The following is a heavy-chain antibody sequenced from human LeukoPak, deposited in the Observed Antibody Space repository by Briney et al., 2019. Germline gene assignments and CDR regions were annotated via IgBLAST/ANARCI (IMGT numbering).Heavy chain of an antibody. CDR2: IQQDGSEK. CDR3: ARCGVTAVSGTNYYYYMAV. V-gene: IGHV3-7*01. Sequence: GGSLRLSCAASGFIFSKYWMTWVRQAPGKGLEWVANIQQDGSEKYYVDSVEGRFTISRDNAKNSVYLQMNSLRAEDAAVYYCARCGVTAVSGTNYYYYMAVWGRGTAVTVSS. CDR1: GFIFSKYW. J-gene: IGHJ6*03. D-gene: IGHD5-18*01.